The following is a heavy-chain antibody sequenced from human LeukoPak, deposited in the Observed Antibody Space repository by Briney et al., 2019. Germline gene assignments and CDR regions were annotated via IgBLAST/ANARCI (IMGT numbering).Heavy chain of an antibody. J-gene: IGHJ4*02. V-gene: IGHV3-21*01. CDR3: AKDHRRGYSGYDSGVLDY. Sequence: GGSLRLSCAASGFTFSYYTMNWVRQAPGKGLEWVSSITSSGSYIYIADSMKGRFTISRDNAKNSLYLQMNSLRAEDTAIYYCAKDHRRGYSGYDSGVLDYWGQGTLVTVSS. CDR2: ITSSGSYI. CDR1: GFTFSYYT. D-gene: IGHD5-12*01.